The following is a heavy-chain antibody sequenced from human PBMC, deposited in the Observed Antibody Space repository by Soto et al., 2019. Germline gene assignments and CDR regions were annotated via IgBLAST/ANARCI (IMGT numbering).Heavy chain of an antibody. D-gene: IGHD3-16*01. J-gene: IGHJ6*02. CDR3: ARGGSLYYYYGMDV. Sequence: EVQLVESGGGLIQPGGSLRLSCAASGFTISNHYMTWVRQAPGKGLEWVSLIDSGGDTYYGDSVKGRFVVSRDTSKNTLYVQMNSLRAEDTAVYHCARGGSLYYYYGMDVWGQGTTVTVSS. V-gene: IGHV3-53*01. CDR2: IDSGGDT. CDR1: GFTISNHY.